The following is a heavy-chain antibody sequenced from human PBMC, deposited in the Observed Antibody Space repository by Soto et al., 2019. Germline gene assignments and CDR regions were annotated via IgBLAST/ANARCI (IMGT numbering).Heavy chain of an antibody. CDR2: IKQDGSEK. CDR1: GFTFSSYW. CDR3: ARAGRSSSSEYYFDY. J-gene: IGHJ4*02. Sequence: GGSLRFSCAASGFTFSSYWMSWVRQAPGKGLEWVANIKQDGSEKYYVDSVKGRFTISRDNAKNSLYLQMNSLRAEDTAVYYCARAGRSSSSEYYFDYWGQGTLVTVSS. D-gene: IGHD6-13*01. V-gene: IGHV3-7*01.